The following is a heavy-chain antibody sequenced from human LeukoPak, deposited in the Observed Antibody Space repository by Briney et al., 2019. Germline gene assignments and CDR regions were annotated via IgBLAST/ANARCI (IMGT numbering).Heavy chain of an antibody. J-gene: IGHJ4*02. Sequence: GGSLRLSCAASGFTFSNAWMSWVRQAPGKGLVWVSRISDDGSYTSNVDSVKGRFTISRDNVNNMLYLHMNSLRAEDTAVYYCASFGISWRSSYWGQGTLVTVSS. V-gene: IGHV3-74*01. CDR3: ASFGISWRSSY. D-gene: IGHD2-21*01. CDR2: ISDDGSYT. CDR1: GFTFSNAW.